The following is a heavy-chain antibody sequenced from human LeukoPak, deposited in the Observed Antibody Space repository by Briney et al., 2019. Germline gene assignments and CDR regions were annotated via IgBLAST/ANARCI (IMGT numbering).Heavy chain of an antibody. Sequence: SETLSFTCAVYGGSFSGYYWSWIRQPPGKGLEWIGEINHSGSTNYNPSLKSRVTISVDTSKNQFSLKLSSVTAADTAVYYCASGTVQLERSASDYWGQGALVTVSS. CDR3: ASGTVQLERSASDY. CDR1: GGSFSGYY. CDR2: INHSGST. J-gene: IGHJ4*02. D-gene: IGHD1-1*01. V-gene: IGHV4-34*01.